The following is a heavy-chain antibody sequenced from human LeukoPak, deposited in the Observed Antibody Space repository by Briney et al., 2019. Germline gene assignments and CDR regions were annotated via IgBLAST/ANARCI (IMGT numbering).Heavy chain of an antibody. CDR2: INQDGGTK. Sequence: PGGSLRLSCVASGFSFTSYWMSWVRQAPGKGLEFVANINQDGGTKNCVDSVKGRFTISRHNAENSLYLQMSSLRAEDTALYYCARDPGWSSFDIWGQGIMVTVSS. D-gene: IGHD2-15*01. CDR1: GFSFTSYW. V-gene: IGHV3-7*01. CDR3: ARDPGWSSFDI. J-gene: IGHJ3*02.